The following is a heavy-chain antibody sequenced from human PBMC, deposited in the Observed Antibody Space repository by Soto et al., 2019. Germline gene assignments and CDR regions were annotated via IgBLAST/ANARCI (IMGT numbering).Heavy chain of an antibody. J-gene: IGHJ6*02. V-gene: IGHV1-69*01. D-gene: IGHD2-15*01. CDR1: AVTFSSYA. Sequence: QVQLVQSGAEVKKPGSSVKVSCKASAVTFSSYAISWVRQAPGQGLEWMGGIIPFFGTANYAQKFQGRVTITADESTSTASMELSRLRSEDTAVYYCAGGYCSGGSCYFGWVGYYYYGMDVWGQGTTVTVSS. CDR3: AGGYCSGGSCYFGWVGYYYYGMDV. CDR2: IIPFFGTA.